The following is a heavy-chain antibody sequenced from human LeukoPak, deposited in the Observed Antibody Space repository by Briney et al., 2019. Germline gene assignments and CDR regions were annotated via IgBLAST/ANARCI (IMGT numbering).Heavy chain of an antibody. CDR3: ARLDSSGWYFDY. V-gene: IGHV4-34*01. Sequence: PETLSLTCAVYGGSFSGYYWSWIRQPPGKGLEWIGEINHSGSTNYNPSLKSRVTISVDTSKNQFSLKLSSVTAADTAVYYCARLDSSGWYFDYWGQGTLVTVSS. D-gene: IGHD6-19*01. CDR1: GGSFSGYY. J-gene: IGHJ4*02. CDR2: INHSGST.